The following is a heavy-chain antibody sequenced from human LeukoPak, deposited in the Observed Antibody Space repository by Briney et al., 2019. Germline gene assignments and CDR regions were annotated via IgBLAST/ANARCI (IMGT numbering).Heavy chain of an antibody. V-gene: IGHV4-59*01. J-gene: IGHJ5*02. D-gene: IGHD6-19*01. CDR2: IYSSAYT. CDR1: GGSISGYY. Sequence: SETLSLTCTVSGGSISGYYWSWIRQPPGKGLEWVGYIYSSAYTNYNPSLKSRVTISVDTSKNQFSLKLSSVTAADTAVYYCARVRQWLVFGFDPWGQGTLVTVSS. CDR3: ARVRQWLVFGFDP.